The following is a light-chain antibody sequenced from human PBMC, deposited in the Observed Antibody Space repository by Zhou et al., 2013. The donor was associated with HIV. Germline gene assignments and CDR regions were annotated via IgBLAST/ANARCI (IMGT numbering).Light chain of an antibody. V-gene: IGKV3-11*01. CDR2: DSV. Sequence: EIVLTQSPGTLSLSPGERATLSCRASQSVSSNYLAWYQQKPGQAPRLLIYDSVNRATGIPARFRGGGSGTDFTLTISSLEPEDFAVYYCQQHSSSFTFGPGTIVEIK. J-gene: IGKJ3*01. CDR1: QSVSSNY. CDR3: QQHSSSFT.